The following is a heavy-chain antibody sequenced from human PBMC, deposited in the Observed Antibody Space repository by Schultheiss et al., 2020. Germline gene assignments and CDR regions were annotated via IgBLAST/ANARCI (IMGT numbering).Heavy chain of an antibody. V-gene: IGHV4-34*01. CDR3: ARHEFIAEGGMDV. J-gene: IGHJ6*02. D-gene: IGHD6-13*01. CDR2: INHSGST. CDR1: GGSFSGYY. Sequence: SQTLSLTCAVYGGSFSGYYWSWIRQPPGKGLEWIGEINHSGSTNYNPSLKSRVTISVDTSKNQFSLKLSSVTAADTAVYYCARHEFIAEGGMDVWGQGTTVTVSS.